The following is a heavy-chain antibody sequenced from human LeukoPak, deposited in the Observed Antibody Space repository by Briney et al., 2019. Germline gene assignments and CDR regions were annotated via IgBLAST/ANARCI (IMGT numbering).Heavy chain of an antibody. D-gene: IGHD2-2*01. CDR1: GGSISSGGYY. Sequence: SETLSLTCTVSGGSISSGGYYWSWIRQHPVKGLEWIGYIYYSGSTNYNPSLKSRVTISVDTSKNQFSLKLSSVTAADTAVYYCASVVPAVRGGFDPWGQGTLVTVSS. CDR2: IYYSGST. V-gene: IGHV4-61*08. CDR3: ASVVPAVRGGFDP. J-gene: IGHJ5*02.